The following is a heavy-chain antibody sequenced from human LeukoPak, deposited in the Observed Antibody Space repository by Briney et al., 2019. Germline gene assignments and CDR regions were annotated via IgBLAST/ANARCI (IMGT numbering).Heavy chain of an antibody. V-gene: IGHV1-2*06. J-gene: IGHJ4*02. CDR3: ARQGGYYYDSSGYSDY. CDR1: GYTFTGYY. CDR2: INPNSGGT. Sequence: GASVKVSCKASGYTFTGYYMHWVRQAPGQGLEWMGRINPNSGGTNYAQKFQGRVTMTRDTSISTAYLQWSSLKASDTAMYYCARQGGYYYDSSGYSDYWGQGTPVTVSS. D-gene: IGHD3-22*01.